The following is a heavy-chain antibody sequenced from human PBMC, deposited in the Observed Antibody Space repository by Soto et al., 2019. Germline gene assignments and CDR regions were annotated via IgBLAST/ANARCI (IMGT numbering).Heavy chain of an antibody. CDR2: ISGSGGST. Sequence: EVQLLESGGGLVQPGGSLRLSCAASGFTFSSYAMSWVRQAPGKGLEWFSAISGSGGSTDYADSVKGRFTISRDNSKNTLYLQMNSLRAEDTAVYYCAKDRRYFGWFRGAFDYWGQGTLVTVSS. J-gene: IGHJ4*02. D-gene: IGHD3-9*01. CDR1: GFTFSSYA. V-gene: IGHV3-23*01. CDR3: AKDRRYFGWFRGAFDY.